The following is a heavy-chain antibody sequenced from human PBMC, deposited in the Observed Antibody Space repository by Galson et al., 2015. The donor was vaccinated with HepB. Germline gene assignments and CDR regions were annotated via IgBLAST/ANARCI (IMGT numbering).Heavy chain of an antibody. CDR1: GFTFSSYW. J-gene: IGHJ6*02. Sequence: SLRLSCAASGFTFSSYWMNWVRQAPGKGLEWVAHINQDGSSKYYVDSVKGRFTISRDNAKDSVILQLDSLRAEDTAVYFCARRVSLVRGIITKPDYYYGMDVWGQGTTVTVAS. V-gene: IGHV3-7*03. D-gene: IGHD3-10*01. CDR2: INQDGSSK. CDR3: ARRVSLVRGIITKPDYYYGMDV.